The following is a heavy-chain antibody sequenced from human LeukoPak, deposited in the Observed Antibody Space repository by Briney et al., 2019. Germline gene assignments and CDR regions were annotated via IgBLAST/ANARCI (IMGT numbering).Heavy chain of an antibody. CDR3: AKDLYSWNSLFDY. CDR2: ISGSGTNT. CDR1: GFTFRNYV. Sequence: GGSLRLSCAASGFTFRNYVIHWVRQAPGKGLEWASVISGSGTNTYYADSVKGRFTISRDNSKNTLYLQINSLRVEDTAVYYCAKDLYSWNSLFDYTGQGTLVTVSS. J-gene: IGHJ4*02. D-gene: IGHD1-20*01. V-gene: IGHV3-23*01.